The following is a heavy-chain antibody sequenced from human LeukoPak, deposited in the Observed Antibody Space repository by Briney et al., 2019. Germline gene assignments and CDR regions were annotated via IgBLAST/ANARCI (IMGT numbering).Heavy chain of an antibody. V-gene: IGHV1-69*06. J-gene: IGHJ4*02. CDR2: IIPIFGTT. CDR1: GGTFSSYA. D-gene: IGHD6-13*01. CDR3: ARYSSSWYTSIDY. Sequence: GASVKVSCKASGGTFSSYAISWVRQAPGQGLEWMGGIIPIFGTTNYAQKFQDRVTITADKSTSTAYMELSSLRSEDTAVYYCARYSSSWYTSIDYWGQGTLVTVSS.